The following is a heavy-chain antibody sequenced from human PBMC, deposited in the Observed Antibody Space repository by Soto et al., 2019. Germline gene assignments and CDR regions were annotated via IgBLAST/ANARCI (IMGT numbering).Heavy chain of an antibody. D-gene: IGHD1-26*01. J-gene: IGHJ4*02. CDR2: IWYDGSNE. Sequence: QVHLVESGGAVVQPGRSLRLSCAASGFTFSSYAMHWVRQAPGKGLEWVAIIWYDGSNEDYTDSVKGRFTISRDNSKNTLYLQMNSRRVEDAAVYYSARDRDIRGSFGYWGQGTQLTVFS. CDR1: GFTFSSYA. V-gene: IGHV3-30-3*01. CDR3: ARDRDIRGSFGY.